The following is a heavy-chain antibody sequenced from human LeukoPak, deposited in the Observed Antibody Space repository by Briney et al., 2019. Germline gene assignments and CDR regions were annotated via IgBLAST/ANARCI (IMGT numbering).Heavy chain of an antibody. CDR2: IVVSSGNT. V-gene: IGHV1-58*02. D-gene: IGHD3-22*01. J-gene: IGHJ2*01. CDR1: GFTFTSSA. CDR3: AAKEYYYDSSGYYPSWYFDL. Sequence: SVKVSCKASGFTFTSSAMQWVRQARGQRLEWIGWIVVSSGNTNYAQKFQERVTITRDMSTSTAYMELSSLRSEDTAVYYCAAKEYYYDSSGYYPSWYFDLWGRGTLVTVSS.